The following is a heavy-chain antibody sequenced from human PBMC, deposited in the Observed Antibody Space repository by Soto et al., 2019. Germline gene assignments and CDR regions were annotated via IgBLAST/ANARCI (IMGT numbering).Heavy chain of an antibody. J-gene: IGHJ4*02. CDR1: GGSISSGGYS. CDR2: IYHSGST. CDR3: ARVPST. Sequence: LQLQESGSGLVKPSQTLSLTCAVSGGSISSGGYSWSWIRQPPGKGLEWIGYIYHSGSTYSNPSLKSRVNISVDRSKNQFSLKLCSVTAADTAVYDCARVPSTWGQGTLVTVSS. V-gene: IGHV4-30-2*01.